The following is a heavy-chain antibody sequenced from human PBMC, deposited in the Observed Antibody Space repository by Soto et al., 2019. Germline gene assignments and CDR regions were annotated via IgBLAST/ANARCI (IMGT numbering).Heavy chain of an antibody. CDR1: GFTFDDYA. J-gene: IGHJ3*02. D-gene: IGHD6-6*01. V-gene: IGHV3-9*01. CDR3: SKAGSIAAYNDAFDI. CDR2: ISWNSGSI. Sequence: GGSLRLSCAASGFTFDDYAMHWVRQAPGKGLEWVSGISWNSGSIGYADSVKGRFTISRDNAKNSLYLQMNSLRAEDTALYYCSKAGSIAAYNDAFDIWGQGTMVTVSS.